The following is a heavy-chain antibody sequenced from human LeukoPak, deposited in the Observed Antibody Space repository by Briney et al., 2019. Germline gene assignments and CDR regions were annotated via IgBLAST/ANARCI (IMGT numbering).Heavy chain of an antibody. J-gene: IGHJ4*02. Sequence: SETLSLTCTVSGGSISSSSYYWGWIRQPPGKGLEWIGSIYYSGSTYYNPSLKSRVTISVDTSKNQFSLKLSPVTAADTAVYYCASGTTILSANFDYWGQGTLVTVSS. V-gene: IGHV4-39*01. CDR2: IYYSGST. CDR3: ASGTTILSANFDY. CDR1: GGSISSSSYY. D-gene: IGHD1-14*01.